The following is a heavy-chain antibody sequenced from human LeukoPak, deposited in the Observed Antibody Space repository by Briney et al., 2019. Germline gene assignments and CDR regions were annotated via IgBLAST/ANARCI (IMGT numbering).Heavy chain of an antibody. D-gene: IGHD2-15*01. CDR3: ARDRRAYCSGGSCYSPLDY. Sequence: GASVKVSCKASGGTFSSYAISWVRQAPGQGLEWMGEIIPIFGTANYAQKFQGRVTITADESTSTAYMELSSLRSEDTAVYYCARDRRAYCSGGSCYSPLDYWGQGTLVTVSS. CDR2: IIPIFGTA. V-gene: IGHV1-69*13. CDR1: GGTFSSYA. J-gene: IGHJ4*02.